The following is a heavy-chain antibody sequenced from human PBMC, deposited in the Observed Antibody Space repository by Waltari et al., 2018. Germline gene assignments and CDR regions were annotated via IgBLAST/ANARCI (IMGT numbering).Heavy chain of an antibody. Sequence: QVQLQESGPGLVKPSETLSLTCAVSGYSISSGYYWGWVRQPPGKGLEWIGSIYHSGRTDNNATIKVAATISVYTSNIQCSLKLCAVTAADTAVYYCARTYSSGHWPLYWYLDLWGRGTLVTVSS. CDR2: IYHSGRT. D-gene: IGHD3-22*01. CDR1: GYSISSGYY. V-gene: IGHV4-38-2*01. J-gene: IGHJ2*01. CDR3: ARTYSSGHWPLYWYLDL.